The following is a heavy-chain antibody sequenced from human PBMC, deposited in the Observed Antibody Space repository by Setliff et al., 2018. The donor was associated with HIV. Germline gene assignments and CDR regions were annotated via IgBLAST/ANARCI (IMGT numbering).Heavy chain of an antibody. Sequence: CKASGYTFTNYDINWVRQATGQGLEWMGRMNPDSGLTDYAPKLQGRVIMTRNTSITTAYMQVTRLRSDDTAVYYCARGSFGGSYSSFWGQGTLVTVSS. CDR3: ARGSFGGSYSSF. J-gene: IGHJ4*02. V-gene: IGHV1-8*02. CDR1: GYTFTNYD. D-gene: IGHD1-26*01. CDR2: MNPDSGLT.